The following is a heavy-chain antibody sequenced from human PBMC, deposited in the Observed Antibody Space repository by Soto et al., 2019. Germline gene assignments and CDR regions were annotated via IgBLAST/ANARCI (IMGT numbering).Heavy chain of an antibody. D-gene: IGHD1-1*01. CDR1: GGFVSSGSYY. CDR3: ARVERGTATTVVDAFDI. J-gene: IGHJ3*02. Sequence: QVQLQQWGAGLLKPSETLSLTCAVYGGFVSSGSYYWSWIRQPPGKGLEWIGEMSHSGGTHFNPSLKSGVSISLDTSMNQFSQKMSSVTAADTALYYCARVERGTATTVVDAFDIWGPGTMVTVSS. V-gene: IGHV4-34*01. CDR2: MSHSGGT.